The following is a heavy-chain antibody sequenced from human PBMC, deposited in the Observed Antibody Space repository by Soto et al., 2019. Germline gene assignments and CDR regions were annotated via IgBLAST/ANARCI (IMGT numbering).Heavy chain of an antibody. CDR2: ISTSSSYI. Sequence: GGSLRLSCAASGFTFGSYTMTWVRQAPGKGLEWVSSISTSSSYIYYPDSVKGQFTISRDNAKNSLSLQMNSLRAEDTAVYYCARDYYYYGMDVWGQGTTVTVSS. CDR1: GFTFGSYT. CDR3: ARDYYYYGMDV. J-gene: IGHJ6*02. V-gene: IGHV3-21*01.